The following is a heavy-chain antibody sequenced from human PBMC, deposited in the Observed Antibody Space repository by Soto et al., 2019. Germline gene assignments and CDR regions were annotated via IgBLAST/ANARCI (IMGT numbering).Heavy chain of an antibody. CDR2: IIPIFGTA. V-gene: IGHV1-69*13. CDR1: GGTFSSYA. Sequence: GASVKVSCKASGGTFSSYAISWVRQAPGQGLEWMGGIIPIFGTANYAQKFQGRVTITADESTSTAYMELSSLRSEDTAVYYCARSGLSGYSYGQGDYWGQGTLVTVSS. CDR3: ARSGLSGYSYGQGDY. J-gene: IGHJ4*02. D-gene: IGHD5-18*01.